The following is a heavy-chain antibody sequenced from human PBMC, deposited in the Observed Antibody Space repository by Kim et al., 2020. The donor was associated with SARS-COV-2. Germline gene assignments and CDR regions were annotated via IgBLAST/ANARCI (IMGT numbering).Heavy chain of an antibody. J-gene: IGHJ4*02. Sequence: GGSLRLSCAASGFTFSNAWMSWVRQAPGKGLEWVGRIKSKTDGGTTDYAAPVKGRFTISRDDSKNTLYLQMNSLKTEDIAVYYCTTVRLRAYYDFWSGYYIPPIDYWGQGTLVTVSS. CDR2: IKSKTDGGTT. D-gene: IGHD3-3*01. V-gene: IGHV3-15*01. CDR3: TTVRLRAYYDFWSGYYIPPIDY. CDR1: GFTFSNAW.